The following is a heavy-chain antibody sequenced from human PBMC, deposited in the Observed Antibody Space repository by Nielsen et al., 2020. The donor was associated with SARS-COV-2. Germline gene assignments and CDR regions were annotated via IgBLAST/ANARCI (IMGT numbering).Heavy chain of an antibody. CDR3: ARSSSYLYDSSGYFPIDTFDI. J-gene: IGHJ3*02. V-gene: IGHV3-48*02. D-gene: IGHD3-22*01. CDR1: EFSFSSYS. CDR2: ISSRSRTI. Sequence: GESLKISCAASEFSFSSYSMNWVRQAPGKGLEWISYISSRSRTIFYADSVKGRFTISRDNAKNSLYLQMNSLRDEDTALYYCARSSSYLYDSSGYFPIDTFDIWGQGTMVTVSS.